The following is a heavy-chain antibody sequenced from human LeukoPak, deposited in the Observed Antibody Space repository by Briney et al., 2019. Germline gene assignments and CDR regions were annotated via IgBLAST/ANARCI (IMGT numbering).Heavy chain of an antibody. Sequence: GGSLRLSCPASGFTFSSYAMHWVRQAPGKGLEWVAVISYDGSNKYYADSVKGRFTISRDNSKNTLYLQMNSLRAEDTAVYYCARDATIFGEDYYYYGMDVWGQGTTVTVSS. V-gene: IGHV3-30-3*01. CDR1: GFTFSSYA. J-gene: IGHJ6*02. CDR2: ISYDGSNK. CDR3: ARDATIFGEDYYYYGMDV. D-gene: IGHD3-3*01.